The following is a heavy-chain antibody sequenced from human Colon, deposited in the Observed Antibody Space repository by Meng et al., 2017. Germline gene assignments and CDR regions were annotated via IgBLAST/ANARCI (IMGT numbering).Heavy chain of an antibody. CDR1: GFSLSTSGVG. D-gene: IGHD3-16*01. CDR2: IYWDDDK. Sequence: QITLKESGPTLVKPTQTLTLTCTLSGFSLSTSGVGVGWIRQPPGKALEWLALIYWDDDKNYSPSLKSRLTITKDTSKNQVVLTMTNMDPVDTATYYCAHRHPGGPVDYWGQGTLVTVSS. V-gene: IGHV2-5*02. J-gene: IGHJ4*02. CDR3: AHRHPGGPVDY.